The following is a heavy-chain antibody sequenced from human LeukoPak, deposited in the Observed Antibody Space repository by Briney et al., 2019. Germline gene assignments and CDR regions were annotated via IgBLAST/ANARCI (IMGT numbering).Heavy chain of an antibody. V-gene: IGHV1-2*02. D-gene: IGHD1-26*01. CDR1: GYTFTGYY. CDR2: INPNSGGT. Sequence: GASVKVSCKASGYTFTGYYMHWVRQAPGQGLEWMGWINPNSGGTNYAQKFQGRVTMTRDTSISTAYMELSRLRSDDTAVYYCARDGGGALLYSWFDPWGQGTLVTVSS. CDR3: ARDGGGALLYSWFDP. J-gene: IGHJ5*02.